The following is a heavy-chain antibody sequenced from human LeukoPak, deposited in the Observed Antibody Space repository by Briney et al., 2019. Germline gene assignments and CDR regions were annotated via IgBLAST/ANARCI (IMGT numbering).Heavy chain of an antibody. CDR2: IYYSGST. Sequence: SETLSLTCAVSGGSISSGGYSWSWIRQPPGKGLEWIGYIYYSGSTYYNPSLKSRVTISVDTSKNQFSLKLSSVTAADTAVYYCARVVRTYYYYYYMDVWGKGTTVTVSS. CDR3: ARVVRTYYYYYYMDV. V-gene: IGHV4-30-4*07. D-gene: IGHD3-22*01. J-gene: IGHJ6*03. CDR1: GGSISSGGYS.